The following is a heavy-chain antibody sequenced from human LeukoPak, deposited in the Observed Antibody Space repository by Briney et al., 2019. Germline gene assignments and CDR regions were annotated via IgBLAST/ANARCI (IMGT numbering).Heavy chain of an antibody. Sequence: ASVKVSCKVSGYTLTELSMHWVRQAPGKGLEWMGGFDPEDGETIYAQKFQGRVTMTEDTSTDTAYMELSSLRSEDTAVYYCATDQAPQSNWNYRGKMNYYYYGMDVWGQGTTVTVSS. CDR2: FDPEDGET. D-gene: IGHD1-7*01. J-gene: IGHJ6*02. CDR1: GYTLTELS. CDR3: ATDQAPQSNWNYRGKMNYYYYGMDV. V-gene: IGHV1-24*01.